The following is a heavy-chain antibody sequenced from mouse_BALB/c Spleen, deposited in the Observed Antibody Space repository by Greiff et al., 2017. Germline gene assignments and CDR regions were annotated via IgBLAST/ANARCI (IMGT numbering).Heavy chain of an antibody. D-gene: IGHD1-1*01. Sequence: EVMLVESGGGLVQPGGSLRLSCATSGFTLTDYYMSWVRQPPGKALEWLGFIRNKANGYTTEYSASVKGRFTISRDNSQSILYLQMNTLRAEDSAAYYSASDDYRSSYAMDYWGQGTSVTVSS. V-gene: IGHV7-3*02. CDR3: ASDDYRSSYAMDY. CDR2: IRNKANGYTT. J-gene: IGHJ4*01. CDR1: GFTLTDYY.